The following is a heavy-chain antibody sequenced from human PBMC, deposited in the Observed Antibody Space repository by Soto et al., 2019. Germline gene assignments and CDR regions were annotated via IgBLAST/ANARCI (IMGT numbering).Heavy chain of an antibody. CDR3: AGPLWFGDKYFDY. CDR2: ISGSGGST. Sequence: GGSLRLSCAASGFTFSSYAVSWVRQAPGKGLEWVSAISGSGGSTYYADSVKGRFTISRDNSKNTLYLQMNSLRAEDTAVYYCAGPLWFGDKYFDYWGQGTLVTVSS. CDR1: GFTFSSYA. J-gene: IGHJ4*02. V-gene: IGHV3-23*01. D-gene: IGHD3-10*01.